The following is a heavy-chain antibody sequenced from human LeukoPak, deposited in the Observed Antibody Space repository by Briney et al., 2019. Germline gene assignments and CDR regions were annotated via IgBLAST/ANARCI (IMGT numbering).Heavy chain of an antibody. J-gene: IGHJ4*02. CDR1: GGSFSGYY. CDR3: ARVRYYDSSGYHY. V-gene: IGHV4-34*01. Sequence: PSETLSLTCAVYGGSFSGYYWSWVRQPPGKGLEWIGEINHGGSTNYNPSLKSRVTISVDTSKNQFSLKLSSVTAADTAVYYCARVRYYDSSGYHYWGQGTLVTVSS. CDR2: INHGGST. D-gene: IGHD3-22*01.